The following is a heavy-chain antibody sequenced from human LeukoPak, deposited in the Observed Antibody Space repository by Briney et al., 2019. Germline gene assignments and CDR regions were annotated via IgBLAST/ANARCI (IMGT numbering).Heavy chain of an antibody. Sequence: GASVKVSCKASGNTFISYYMHWVRQAPGQGLEWMGIINPSGGSTGYAQKFQGRVTMTRDTSTSTVYMELSSLRSDDTAVYYCARSSGRSPNRDYMDVWGKGTTVTISS. CDR1: GNTFISYY. D-gene: IGHD1-14*01. CDR2: INPSGGST. CDR3: ARSSGRSPNRDYMDV. J-gene: IGHJ6*03. V-gene: IGHV1-46*01.